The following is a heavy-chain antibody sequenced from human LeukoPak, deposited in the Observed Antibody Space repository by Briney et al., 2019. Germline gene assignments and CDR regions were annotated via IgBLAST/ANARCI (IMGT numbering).Heavy chain of an antibody. CDR2: INSDGSST. Sequence: PGGSLRVSCAASGFTFSSYWMHWVRQAPGKGLVWVSRINSDGSSTSYADSVKGRFTISRDNAKNTLYLQMNSLRAEDTAVYYCARVDPTVAFDYWGQGTLVTVSS. CDR3: ARVDPTVAFDY. D-gene: IGHD4-23*01. V-gene: IGHV3-74*01. CDR1: GFTFSSYW. J-gene: IGHJ4*02.